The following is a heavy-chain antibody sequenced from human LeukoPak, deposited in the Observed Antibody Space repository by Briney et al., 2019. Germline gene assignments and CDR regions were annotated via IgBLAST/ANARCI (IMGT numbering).Heavy chain of an antibody. CDR1: GGSISSSSYY. Sequence: MPSETLSLTCTVSGGSISSSSYYWGWIRQPPGKGLEWIGSIYYSGSTYYNPSLKSRVTISVDTSKNQFSLKLSSVTAADTAVYYCARPELPGWSVFFDFWGQGTLVTVSS. CDR3: ARPELPGWSVFFDF. CDR2: IYYSGST. D-gene: IGHD2-15*01. V-gene: IGHV4-39*07. J-gene: IGHJ4*02.